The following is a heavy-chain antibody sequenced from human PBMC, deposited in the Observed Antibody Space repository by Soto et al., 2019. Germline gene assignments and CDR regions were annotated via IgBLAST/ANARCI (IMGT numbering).Heavy chain of an antibody. Sequence: EVQLVESGGGLVQPGGSLKLSCAASGFAFSGSAMYWVRQASGKGPEWVGRIRSKGHNYATEYAASVKGRLTISGDDSKNTAYLQMNSLQTEDTAVYYCTRDLFSYDYSGILWFDPWGQGTLVTVSS. CDR2: IRSKGHNYAT. J-gene: IGHJ5*02. CDR3: TRDLFSYDYSGILWFDP. V-gene: IGHV3-73*02. CDR1: GFAFSGSA. D-gene: IGHD3-16*01.